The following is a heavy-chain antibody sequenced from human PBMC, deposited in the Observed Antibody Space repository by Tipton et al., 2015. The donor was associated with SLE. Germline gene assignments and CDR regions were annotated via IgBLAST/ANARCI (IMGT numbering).Heavy chain of an antibody. V-gene: IGHV4-39*07. CDR1: GGSISSSSYY. D-gene: IGHD3-10*01. J-gene: IGHJ4*02. Sequence: TLSLTCTVSGGSISSSSYYWGWIRQPPGKGLEWIGSIYYSGSTYYNPSLKSRVTISVDTSKNQFSLKLSSVTAADTAVYYCARDKQPYYYGSGSYTPFDYWGQGTLVTVSS. CDR2: IYYSGST. CDR3: ARDKQPYYYGSGSYTPFDY.